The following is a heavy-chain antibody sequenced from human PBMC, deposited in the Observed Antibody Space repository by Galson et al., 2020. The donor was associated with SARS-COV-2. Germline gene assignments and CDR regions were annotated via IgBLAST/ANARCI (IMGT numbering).Heavy chain of an antibody. V-gene: IGHV3-48*03. D-gene: IGHD3-9*01. J-gene: IGHJ4*02. CDR3: ARGGYFDWLRASVPAYPDY. CDR1: GFTFSSYE. Sequence: GGSLRLSCAASGFTFSSYEMNWVRQAPGKGLEWVSYISSSGSTIYYADSVKGRFTISRDNAKNSLYLQMNSLRAEDTAVYYCARGGYFDWLRASVPAYPDYWGQGTLVTVSS. CDR2: ISSSGSTI.